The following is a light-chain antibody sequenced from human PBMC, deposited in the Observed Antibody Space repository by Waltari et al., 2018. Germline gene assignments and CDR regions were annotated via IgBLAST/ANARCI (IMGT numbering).Light chain of an antibody. V-gene: IGKV2-30*02. CDR1: QSLVHSDGNTY. CDR2: KVS. Sequence: DVVMTQSPLSLPVTLGQPASISCRSSQSLVHSDGNTYLNWFHQRPGQSPRRLIYKVSNRDSGVPDRVSGSGSGTDFTLKISRVEAEDVGLYYCMQGTHWPWTFGQGTKVE. J-gene: IGKJ1*01. CDR3: MQGTHWPWT.